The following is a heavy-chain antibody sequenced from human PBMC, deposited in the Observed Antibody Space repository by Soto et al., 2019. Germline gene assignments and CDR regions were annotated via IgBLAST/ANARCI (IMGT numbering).Heavy chain of an antibody. CDR1: GGSISSGGYS. Sequence: QLQLQESGSGLVKPSQTLSLTCGVSGGSISSGGYSWNWIRQTPGKGLEWIGYIYPNGNTYYNPSLDSRVTISLDMSKNQFSLMMSSVTAADTAVYFCARVWGWFDPWGQGTLVIVST. D-gene: IGHD3-16*01. J-gene: IGHJ5*02. CDR3: ARVWGWFDP. CDR2: IYPNGNT. V-gene: IGHV4-30-2*01.